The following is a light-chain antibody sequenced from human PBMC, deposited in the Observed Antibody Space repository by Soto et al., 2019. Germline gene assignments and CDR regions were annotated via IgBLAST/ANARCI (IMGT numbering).Light chain of an antibody. CDR1: QSVSSD. V-gene: IGKV3-15*01. Sequence: EIVMTQSPATLSVSPGERATLSCRASQSVSSDLAWYRQKPGQAPRLLIYGASTRATDIPARFSGNGSGTEFTLTISSLQSEDFAVYYCQQYNNWPRTFGQGTKVEIK. J-gene: IGKJ1*01. CDR3: QQYNNWPRT. CDR2: GAS.